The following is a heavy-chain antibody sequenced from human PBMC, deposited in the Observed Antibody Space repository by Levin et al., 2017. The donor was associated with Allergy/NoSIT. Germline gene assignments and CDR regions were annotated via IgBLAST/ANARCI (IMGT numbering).Heavy chain of an antibody. J-gene: IGHJ4*02. D-gene: IGHD3-10*02. V-gene: IGHV1-2*02. CDR3: ARVSFVSGGY. Sequence: GESLKISCKASGYTFTGYYMHWVRQAPGQGLEWMGWINPNSGGTNYAQKFQGRVTMTRDTSISTAYMELSRLRSDDTAVYYCARVSFVSGGYWGQGTLVTVSS. CDR2: INPNSGGT. CDR1: GYTFTGYY.